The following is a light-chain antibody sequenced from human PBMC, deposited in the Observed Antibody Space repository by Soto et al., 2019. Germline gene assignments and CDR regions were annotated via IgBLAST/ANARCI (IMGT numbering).Light chain of an antibody. Sequence: DIVLTQSPDSLAVSLGERATLNCKSSQSVLYSPNNKNYLAWYQQKPGQPPKLLISWASTRESGVPDRFSGSGSGTDFTLTISILQAEDVAVYYCQQYSSLPATFGQGTKVEIK. J-gene: IGKJ1*01. CDR1: QSVLYSPNNKNY. CDR3: QQYSSLPAT. CDR2: WAS. V-gene: IGKV4-1*01.